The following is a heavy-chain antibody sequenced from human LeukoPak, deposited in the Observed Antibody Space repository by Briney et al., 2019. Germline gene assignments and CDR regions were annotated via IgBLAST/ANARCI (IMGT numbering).Heavy chain of an antibody. V-gene: IGHV1-46*01. J-gene: IGHJ4*02. CDR3: ARSRVWLPVDY. CDR1: GYTFTSYY. CDR2: INPRGGST. D-gene: IGHD5-12*01. Sequence: ASVKVSCKASGYTFTSYYMHWVRQAPGQGHEWMGIINPRGGSTSYAQKFQGRVTMTRDTSTSTVYMELSSLRSEDTAVYYCARSRVWLPVDYWGQGTLVTVSS.